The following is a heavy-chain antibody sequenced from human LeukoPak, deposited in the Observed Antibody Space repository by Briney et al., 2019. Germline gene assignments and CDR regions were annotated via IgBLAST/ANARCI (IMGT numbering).Heavy chain of an antibody. V-gene: IGHV5-10-1*01. CDR1: GYSFTSYW. CDR2: IDPSDSYT. J-gene: IGHJ3*02. D-gene: IGHD2-15*01. CDR3: ARPSGYCSGGSCSDAFDI. Sequence: GESLKISRKGSGYSFTSYWISWVRQMPGKGLEWMGRIDPSDSYTNYSPSFQGHVTISADKSISTAYLQWSSLKASDTAMYYCARPSGYCSGGSCSDAFDIWGQGTMVTVSS.